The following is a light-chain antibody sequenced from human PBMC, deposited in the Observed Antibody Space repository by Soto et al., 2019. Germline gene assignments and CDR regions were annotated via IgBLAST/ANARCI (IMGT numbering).Light chain of an antibody. CDR1: QSISSW. CDR3: QQFDSSSGT. CDR2: DAS. J-gene: IGKJ1*01. V-gene: IGKV1-5*01. Sequence: DIQMTQSPSTLSASVGDRVTITCRASQSISSWLAWYQQKPGKAPKLLIYDASSLEPGVPSRFSGGGSGTEFTLTISSLQPDDFATYYCQQFDSSSGTFGQGTKVEIK.